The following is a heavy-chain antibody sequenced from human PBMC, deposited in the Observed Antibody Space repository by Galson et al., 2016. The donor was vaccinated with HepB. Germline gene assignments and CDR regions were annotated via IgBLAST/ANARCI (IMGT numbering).Heavy chain of an antibody. CDR1: GYTFTSYG. Sequence: SVKVSCKASGYTFTSYGISWVRQAPGQGLEWMGWISAYSGRTNFAQKLQGRVSMTTDTSATSAYMELSSLRSEDTAVYFCARPKSYRLSAGCWDAFDIWGQGTMVTVSS. J-gene: IGHJ3*02. CDR3: ARPKSYRLSAGCWDAFDI. D-gene: IGHD2-2*01. V-gene: IGHV1-18*01. CDR2: ISAYSGRT.